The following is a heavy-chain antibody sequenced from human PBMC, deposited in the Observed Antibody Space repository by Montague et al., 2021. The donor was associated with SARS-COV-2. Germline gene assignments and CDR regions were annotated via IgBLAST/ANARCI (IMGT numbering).Heavy chain of an antibody. CDR1: GFTSGDYQ. Sequence: SLRLSCAASGFTSGDYQMTWVRQAPGKGLQWVANINQDDTAKTYVDSVKGRFTISRDNAKNSLLLQMNSLKDEDTAVYYCARSPRGSGTGWLDYWGQGTLVTVSS. CDR3: ARSPRGSGTGWLDY. D-gene: IGHD3/OR15-3a*01. CDR2: INQDDTAK. J-gene: IGHJ4*02. V-gene: IGHV3-7*01.